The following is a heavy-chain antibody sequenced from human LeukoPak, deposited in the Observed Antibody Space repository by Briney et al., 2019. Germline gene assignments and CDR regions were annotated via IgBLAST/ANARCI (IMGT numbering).Heavy chain of an antibody. J-gene: IGHJ4*02. V-gene: IGHV4-30-2*01. D-gene: IGHD6-13*01. CDR1: GGSISSGGYS. CDR2: IYHSGST. Sequence: SQTLSLTCAVSGGSISSGGYSWSWIRQPPGKGLEWIGYIYHSGSTYYNPSLKSRVTISVDRSKNQFSLKLSSVTAADTAVYYCAITPLGSSSWYGEFDYWGQGTLVTVSS. CDR3: AITPLGSSSWYGEFDY.